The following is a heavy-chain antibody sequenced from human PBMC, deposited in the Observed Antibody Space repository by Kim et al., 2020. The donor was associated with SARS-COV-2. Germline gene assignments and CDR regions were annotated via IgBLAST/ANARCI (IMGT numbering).Heavy chain of an antibody. J-gene: IGHJ3*01. CDR1: GFTFSSYS. CDR2: ISSSSSYI. Sequence: GGSLRLSCAASGFTFSSYSMNWVRQAPGKGLEWVSSISSSSSYIYYADSVKGRFTISRDNAKNSLYLQMNSLRAEDTAVYYCAREDDKPRLIGWFGDPRYSDAFGSLGPRDNGHRLF. V-gene: IGHV3-21*01. CDR3: AREDDKPRLIGWFGDPRYSDAFGS. D-gene: IGHD3-10*01.